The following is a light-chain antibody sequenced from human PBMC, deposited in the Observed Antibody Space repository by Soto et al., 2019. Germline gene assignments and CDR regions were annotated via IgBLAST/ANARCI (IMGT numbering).Light chain of an antibody. V-gene: IGKV1-5*03. CDR2: KAS. CDR3: QQYKTYRT. Sequence: DIQMTQSPSTLSASVGDRVTITCRASQTMSSWLAWYQQKPGKVPNLLIYKASSLQSGVPSRFSGSGSGTEFTLTISTLQPDDFATYYCQQYKTYRTFGQGTKVDI. J-gene: IGKJ1*01. CDR1: QTMSSW.